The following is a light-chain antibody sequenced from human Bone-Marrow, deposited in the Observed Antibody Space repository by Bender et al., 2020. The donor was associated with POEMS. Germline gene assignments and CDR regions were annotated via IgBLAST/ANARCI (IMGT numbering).Light chain of an antibody. V-gene: IGLV1-44*01. CDR1: DSNFGGNN. J-gene: IGLJ3*02. CDR2: SNY. Sequence: QSVLTQPPSASGTPGQSVIISCSGTDSNFGGNNVNWYQHLPGSAPRLVVYSNYQRPSGIPERYSGSSSGTTVTLSISGVQAEDEADYYCQAADGSMTSWVFGGGTKLTVL. CDR3: QAADGSMTSWV.